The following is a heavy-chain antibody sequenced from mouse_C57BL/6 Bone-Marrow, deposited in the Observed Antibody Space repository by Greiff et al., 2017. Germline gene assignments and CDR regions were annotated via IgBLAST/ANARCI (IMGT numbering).Heavy chain of an antibody. Sequence: VQLQQSGAELVRPGTSVKVSCKASGYAFTNYLIEWVKQRPGQGLEWIGVINPGSGGTNYNEKFKGKATLTADKSSSTAYMQLSSLTSEDSAVYFCARWGPIYYGYAYYFDYWGQGTTLTVSS. V-gene: IGHV1-54*01. CDR1: GYAFTNYL. J-gene: IGHJ2*01. D-gene: IGHD2-2*01. CDR3: ARWGPIYYGYAYYFDY. CDR2: INPGSGGT.